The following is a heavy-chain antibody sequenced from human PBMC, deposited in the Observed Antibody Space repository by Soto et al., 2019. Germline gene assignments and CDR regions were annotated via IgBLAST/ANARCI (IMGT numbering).Heavy chain of an antibody. CDR2: ITPFNGNT. CDR3: ASGRYDASGYFDY. D-gene: IGHD3-22*01. CDR1: GYTFTGYY. Sequence: SVKVSCKASGYTFTGYYMHWVRQAPGQSLEWMGWITPFNGNTKYAQKFQDRVTFTGDTSLNTAYMELSSLRSDDTAMFYCASGRYDASGYFDYWGQGTLVTVSS. V-gene: IGHV1-45*02. J-gene: IGHJ4*02.